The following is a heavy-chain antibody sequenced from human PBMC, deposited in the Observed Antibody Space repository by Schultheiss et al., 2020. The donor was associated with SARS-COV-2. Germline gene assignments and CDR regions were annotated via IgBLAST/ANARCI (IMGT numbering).Heavy chain of an antibody. Sequence: SQTLSLTCTVSGGSIYSTSFYWGWIRLPPGKGLEWIGNIHHRGTTYYNPSLKSRVTISVDTSKNQFSLKLSSVTAADTAVYYCARGGMRDYDFWSGYSHSDYWGQGTLVTVSS. CDR3: ARGGMRDYDFWSGYSHSDY. CDR1: GGSIYSTSFY. V-gene: IGHV4-39*07. J-gene: IGHJ4*02. D-gene: IGHD3-3*01. CDR2: IHHRGTT.